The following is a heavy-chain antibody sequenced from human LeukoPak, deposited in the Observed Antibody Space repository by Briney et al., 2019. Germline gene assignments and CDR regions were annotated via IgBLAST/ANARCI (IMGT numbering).Heavy chain of an antibody. Sequence: PGRSLRLSCTASGFTFGDYAMRWVRQAPGKGLEGVGFIRSKADGGTTEYAASVKGRFTISGDDSKSIAYLQMNSLKTEDTAVYYCTRGLLLRFLGDYFDYWGQGTLVTVSS. J-gene: IGHJ4*02. D-gene: IGHD3-3*01. CDR2: IRSKADGGTT. CDR3: TRGLLLRFLGDYFDY. CDR1: GFTFGDYA. V-gene: IGHV3-49*04.